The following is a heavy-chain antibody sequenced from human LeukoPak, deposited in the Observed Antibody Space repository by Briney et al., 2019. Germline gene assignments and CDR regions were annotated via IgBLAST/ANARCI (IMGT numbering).Heavy chain of an antibody. V-gene: IGHV4-30-2*01. CDR3: ARGLADASDS. Sequence: PSETLSLTCAVSGGSISSGGYSWSWIRQPPGKGLEWIGYIYHSGSTYNDPSLKSRVTISVDRSKNQFSLKLSSVTAAATAVYYCARGLADASDSWGQGTIVTASS. D-gene: IGHD3-10*01. CDR1: GGSISSGGYS. J-gene: IGHJ3*02. CDR2: IYHSGST.